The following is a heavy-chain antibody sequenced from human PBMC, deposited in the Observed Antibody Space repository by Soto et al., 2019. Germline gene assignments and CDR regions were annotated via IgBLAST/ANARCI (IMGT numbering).Heavy chain of an antibody. CDR2: IIPMFGTA. J-gene: IGHJ6*02. CDR1: GGTFSTYT. Sequence: QVQLVQSGAEVKKPGSSVKVSCKASGGTFSTYTINWVRQAPGQGLEWMGGIIPMFGTANYAQKFQGRVTINADESTSTAYMELSSLRSEDTAVYYCARRYCISTSCHYYGMDVWGQGTTVTVSS. V-gene: IGHV1-69*12. CDR3: ARRYCISTSCHYYGMDV. D-gene: IGHD2-2*01.